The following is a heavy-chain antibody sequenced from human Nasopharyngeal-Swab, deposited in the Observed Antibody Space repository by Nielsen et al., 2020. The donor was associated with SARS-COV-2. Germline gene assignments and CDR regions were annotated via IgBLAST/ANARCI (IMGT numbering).Heavy chain of an antibody. J-gene: IGHJ4*02. D-gene: IGHD3-10*01. CDR3: ARELHGAGSY. V-gene: IGHV3-11*01. CDR2: ISSSGSTK. Sequence: GESLKISCEASGFIISDYYMSWIRQAPGKGLEWVSYISSSGSTKYYADSVKGRFAISRNNAKNSLSLQMNSLRVEDTAVYYCARELHGAGSYWGQGTLVTVSS. CDR1: GFIISDYY.